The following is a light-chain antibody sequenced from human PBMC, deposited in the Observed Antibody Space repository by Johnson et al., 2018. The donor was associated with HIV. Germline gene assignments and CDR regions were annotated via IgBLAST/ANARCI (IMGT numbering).Light chain of an antibody. CDR2: DNN. CDR3: GTWDSSLSGNYV. V-gene: IGLV1-51*01. Sequence: QSVLTQPPSVSAAPGQKVTISCSGSSSNIGNNYVSWYQQVPGTAPKLLIYDNNKRPSGIPDRFSGSKSGTSATLGITGLQTGDEADYYCGTWDSSLSGNYVFGTGTKLTVL. J-gene: IGLJ1*01. CDR1: SSNIGNNY.